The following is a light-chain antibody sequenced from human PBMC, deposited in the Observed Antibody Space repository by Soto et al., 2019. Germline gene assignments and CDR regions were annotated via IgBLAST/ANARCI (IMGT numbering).Light chain of an antibody. CDR2: DAS. CDR3: QQGT. CDR1: QSIGNS. Sequence: EIVLTQSPATLSLSPGDRATLYCRASQSIGNSLAWYQHKPGQTPRLLIYDASTRASGIPARFSGSGSGKDFTLTITSLEPEDFAVYFCQQGTFGQGSKVEI. J-gene: IGKJ1*01. V-gene: IGKV3-11*01.